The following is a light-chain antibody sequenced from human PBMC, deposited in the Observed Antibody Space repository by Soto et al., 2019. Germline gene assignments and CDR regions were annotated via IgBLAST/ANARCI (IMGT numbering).Light chain of an antibody. CDR1: QRISSY. V-gene: IGKV1-39*01. Sequence: DIQMTQSPSYLSASVRDRVTITCRASQRISSYLNWYQQKPGKAPKLLIYAASSLQSGVPSRFSGSGSGTDFTLTVSSLQPEDFATYYCQQSYSTPRTFGQGTKVEVK. J-gene: IGKJ1*01. CDR3: QQSYSTPRT. CDR2: AAS.